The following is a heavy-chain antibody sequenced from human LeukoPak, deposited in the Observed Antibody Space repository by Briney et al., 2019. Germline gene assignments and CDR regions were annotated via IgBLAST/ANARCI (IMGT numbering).Heavy chain of an antibody. J-gene: IGHJ6*02. V-gene: IGHV3-9*01. CDR3: AKGKSYSGSYPEPGDYYYYAIDV. CDR2: ISWYCGSI. CDR1: GFTFDDYA. D-gene: IGHD1-26*01. Sequence: GRSLRLSCAACGFTFDDYAMRWVRQAPGRGRGWVSGISWYCGSIGYAGCVNGRFTISRDNAKNSLYLQMNSLRAEDTALYYCAKGKSYSGSYPEPGDYYYYAIDVWGQKTTGTVSS.